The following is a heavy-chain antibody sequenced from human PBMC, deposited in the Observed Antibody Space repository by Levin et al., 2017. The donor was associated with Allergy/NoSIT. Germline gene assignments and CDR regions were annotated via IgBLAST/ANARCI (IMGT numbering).Heavy chain of an antibody. Sequence: GGSLRLSCAASGFTFNNYAMSWVRQAPGKGQEWVSTISDSCDSTYYADSVKGRFTISRDNSKNTLYLQMTSLRAEDTAVYYGAKGGTMIELVITTIDCWGQGTLVTVSS. V-gene: IGHV3-23*01. J-gene: IGHJ4*02. CDR1: GFTFNNYA. CDR2: ISDSCDST. CDR3: AKGGTMIELVITTIDC. D-gene: IGHD3-22*01.